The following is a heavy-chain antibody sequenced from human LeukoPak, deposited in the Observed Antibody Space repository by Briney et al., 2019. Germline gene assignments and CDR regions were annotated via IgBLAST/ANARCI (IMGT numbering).Heavy chain of an antibody. J-gene: IGHJ5*02. V-gene: IGHV1-2*02. CDR3: ARTLITMVRGSISRGGFDP. D-gene: IGHD3-10*01. Sequence: ASVKVSCKASGYTFTGHYMHWVRQAPGQGLEWMGWINPNSGGTNYAQKFQGRVTMTRDTSISTAYMELSRLRSDDTAVYYCARTLITMVRGSISRGGFDPWGQGTLVTVSS. CDR1: GYTFTGHY. CDR2: INPNSGGT.